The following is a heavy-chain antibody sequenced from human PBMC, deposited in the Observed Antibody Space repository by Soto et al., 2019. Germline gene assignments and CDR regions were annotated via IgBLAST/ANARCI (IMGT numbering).Heavy chain of an antibody. CDR1: GYSFTSYW. CDR2: IDPSDSYT. V-gene: IGHV5-10-1*01. D-gene: IGHD2-2*01. CDR3: ASQPPDCSSTSCPPHYYYYGMDV. Sequence: GESRKISCKGSGYSFTSYWISWVRQMPGKGLEWMGRIDPSDSYTNYSPSFQGHVTISADKSISTAYLQWSSLKASDTAMYYCASQPPDCSSTSCPPHYYYYGMDVWGQGTTVTVSS. J-gene: IGHJ6*02.